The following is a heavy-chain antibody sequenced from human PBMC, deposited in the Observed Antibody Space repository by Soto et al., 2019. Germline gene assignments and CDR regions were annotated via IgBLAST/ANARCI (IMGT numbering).Heavy chain of an antibody. D-gene: IGHD3-3*01. V-gene: IGHV3-21*01. Sequence: GGSLRLSCAASGFTFSSYSMNWVRQAPGKGLEWVSSISSSSSYIYYADSVKGRFTISRDNAKNSLYLQMNSLRAEDTAVYYCARDTTGVNYDFWSGPQDPFDIWGQGTMVTVSS. CDR1: GFTFSSYS. CDR3: ARDTTGVNYDFWSGPQDPFDI. J-gene: IGHJ3*02. CDR2: ISSSSSYI.